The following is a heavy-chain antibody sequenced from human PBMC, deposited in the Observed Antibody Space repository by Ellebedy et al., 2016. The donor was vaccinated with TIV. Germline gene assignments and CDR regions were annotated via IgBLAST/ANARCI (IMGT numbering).Heavy chain of an antibody. J-gene: IGHJ4*02. CDR3: VPRMVVAFEY. CDR2: ISNNGGST. CDR1: GLTFSNYA. D-gene: IGHD2-21*01. Sequence: PGGSLRLSCSASGLTFSNYAMHWVRQAPGKGLEYVSAISNNGGSTYYADSVKGRFTISRENSKNTLYLQMSSLRAEDTAVYYCVPRMVVAFEYWGQGTLVTVSS. V-gene: IGHV3-64D*09.